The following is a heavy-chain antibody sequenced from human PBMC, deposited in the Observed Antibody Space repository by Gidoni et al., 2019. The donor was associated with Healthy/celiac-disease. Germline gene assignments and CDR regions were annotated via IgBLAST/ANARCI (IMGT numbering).Heavy chain of an antibody. CDR2: SSGSGGST. D-gene: IGHD3-10*01. V-gene: IGHV3-23*01. Sequence: EGPLLESGRGLVQHGGSLRLSCAASGFTSSSYAMSRVCQGPGKGLEWFSASSGSGGSTYYADSVKGRFTISRDNSKNTLYLQMNSLRAEDTAVYYCASHRVRGVITRIDYWGQGTLVTVSS. CDR1: GFTSSSYA. J-gene: IGHJ4*02. CDR3: ASHRVRGVITRIDY.